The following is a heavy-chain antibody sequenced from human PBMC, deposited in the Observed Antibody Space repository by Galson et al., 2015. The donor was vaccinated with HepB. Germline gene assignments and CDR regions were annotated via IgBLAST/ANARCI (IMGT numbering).Heavy chain of an antibody. Sequence: SLRLSCAASGFTFSSYGMHWVRQAPGKGLEWVSVIWYDGSNKYYADSMQGRFTISRDNSKNTLYLQMNSLRAEDTAVYYCARDGMGCSSSSCYDMYYYYMDVWGKGTTVSVSS. V-gene: IGHV3-33*01. CDR3: ARDGMGCSSSSCYDMYYYYMDV. J-gene: IGHJ6*03. CDR2: IWYDGSNK. D-gene: IGHD2-2*01. CDR1: GFTFSSYG.